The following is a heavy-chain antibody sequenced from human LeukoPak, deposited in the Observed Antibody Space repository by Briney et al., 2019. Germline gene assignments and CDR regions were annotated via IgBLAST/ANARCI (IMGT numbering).Heavy chain of an antibody. CDR1: GGSISSGDYY. D-gene: IGHD1-26*01. CDR3: ARHWYSGSSHFDY. CDR2: IYYSGST. Sequence: PSQTLSLTCTVSGGSISSGDYYWSWIRQHPGKGLEWIGYIYYSGSTYYNPSLKSRVTISVDTSKNQFSLKLSSVTAADTAVYYCARHWYSGSSHFDYWGQGTLVTVSS. J-gene: IGHJ4*02. V-gene: IGHV4-31*03.